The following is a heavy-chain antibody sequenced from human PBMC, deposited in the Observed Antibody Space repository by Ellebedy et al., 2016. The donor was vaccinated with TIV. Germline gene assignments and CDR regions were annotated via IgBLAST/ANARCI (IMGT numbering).Heavy chain of an antibody. Sequence: PGGSLRLSCAASGFTFSSYAMSWVRQAPGKGLEWVSAISGSGDSPHYADSVKGRFTIFRDTYKNTLYLKMNSLRAEDTAVYYCAKDRFSSAWYGGYFDYWGQGTLVTVSS. CDR2: ISGSGDSP. V-gene: IGHV3-23*01. CDR1: GFTFSSYA. CDR3: AKDRFSSAWYGGYFDY. D-gene: IGHD6-19*01. J-gene: IGHJ4*02.